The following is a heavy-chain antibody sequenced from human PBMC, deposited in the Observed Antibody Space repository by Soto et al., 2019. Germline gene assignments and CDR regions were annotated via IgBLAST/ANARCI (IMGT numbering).Heavy chain of an antibody. J-gene: IGHJ3*02. CDR2: ISWNSGSI. D-gene: IGHD6-6*01. Sequence: GGSLRLSXAASGFTFDDYAMHWVRQAPGKGLEWVSGISWNSGSIGYADSVKGRFTISRDNAKNSLYLQMNSLRAEDTALYYCAKDREYSSSSNAFDIWGQGTMVTVSS. CDR1: GFTFDDYA. CDR3: AKDREYSSSSNAFDI. V-gene: IGHV3-9*01.